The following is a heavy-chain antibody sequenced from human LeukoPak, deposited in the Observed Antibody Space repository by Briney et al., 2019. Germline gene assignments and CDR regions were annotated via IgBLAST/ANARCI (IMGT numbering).Heavy chain of an antibody. J-gene: IGHJ3*02. CDR1: GFTFGTCN. CDR2: ISTSGNYI. Sequence: PGGSLRLSCAASGFTFGTCNMNWVRQAPGKGLEWVSSISTSGNYIYYADSVKGRFTISRDNAKNSLYLQMNSLRVEDTDVYYCARDVGASAPDAFDIWGQGTMVTVSS. D-gene: IGHD1-26*01. V-gene: IGHV3-21*01. CDR3: ARDVGASAPDAFDI.